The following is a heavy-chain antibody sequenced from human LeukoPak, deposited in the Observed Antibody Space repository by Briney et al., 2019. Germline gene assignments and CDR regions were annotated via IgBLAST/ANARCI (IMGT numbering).Heavy chain of an antibody. J-gene: IGHJ4*02. CDR3: VRHSRVVAFDY. CDR1: GVSISNHY. CDR2: IYYTGNT. D-gene: IGHD2-15*01. Sequence: SETLSLTCIVSGVSISNHYSSWIRQPPGKGLEWIGYIYYTGNTNYNPSLKSRVTISEDTSKNQVSLKLSSVTAADTAVYYCVRHSRVVAFDYWGQGNLVTVSS. V-gene: IGHV4-59*08.